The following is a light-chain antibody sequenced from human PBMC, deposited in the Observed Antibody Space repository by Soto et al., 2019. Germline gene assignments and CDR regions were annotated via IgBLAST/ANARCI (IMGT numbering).Light chain of an antibody. CDR1: SGHSSYA. J-gene: IGLJ2*01. Sequence: QLVLTQSPSASASLGASVKPTCTLSSGHSSYAIAWHQQQPEKGPRYLMKLNSDGSHNKGDGIPDRFSGSSSGAERYLTISSLQSEDEADYYCQTWGTGFSVVFGGGTKLTVL. V-gene: IGLV4-69*01. CDR3: QTWGTGFSVV. CDR2: LNSDGSH.